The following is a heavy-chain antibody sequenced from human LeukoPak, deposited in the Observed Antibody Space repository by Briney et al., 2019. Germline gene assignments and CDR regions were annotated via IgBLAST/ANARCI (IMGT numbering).Heavy chain of an antibody. CDR3: ARVRGFTMVRGSDY. CDR2: INSSSSTI. V-gene: IGHV3-48*01. J-gene: IGHJ4*02. Sequence: GGSLRLSCAASGFTFSSYSMNWVRQAPGKGLEWVSYINSSSSTIYYADSVKGRFTISRDNAKNSLYLQMNSLRAEDTAVYYCARVRGFTMVRGSDYWGQGTLVTVSS. D-gene: IGHD3-10*01. CDR1: GFTFSSYS.